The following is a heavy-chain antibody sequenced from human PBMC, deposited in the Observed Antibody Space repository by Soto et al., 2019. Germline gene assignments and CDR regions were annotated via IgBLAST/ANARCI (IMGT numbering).Heavy chain of an antibody. CDR3: TRGVATIRD. V-gene: IGHV4-34*02. Sequence: QEQLQQWGAGLLKPSETLSLTCAVNGGSFSDYTWSWIRQSPGKRLEWIGEVNHNGGTIYNPSLKSRVNISIDTSKNEFSLKLSSVTAADTAVYYCTRGVATIRDWGQGSLVTVSS. J-gene: IGHJ4*02. CDR1: GGSFSDYT. CDR2: VNHNGGT. D-gene: IGHD5-12*01.